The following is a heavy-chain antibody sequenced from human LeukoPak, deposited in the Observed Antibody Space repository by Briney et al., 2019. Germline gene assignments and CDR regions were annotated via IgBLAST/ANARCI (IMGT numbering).Heavy chain of an antibody. J-gene: IGHJ5*02. CDR2: ISSSSSYI. CDR1: GFTFSSFG. V-gene: IGHV3-21*01. CDR3: AREAASNWFDP. Sequence: GGSLRLSCAASGFTFSSFGMHWVRQAPGKGLEWVSSISSSSSYIYYADSVKGRFTISRDNAKNSLYLQMNSLRAEDTAVYYCAREAASNWFDPWGQGTLVTVSS.